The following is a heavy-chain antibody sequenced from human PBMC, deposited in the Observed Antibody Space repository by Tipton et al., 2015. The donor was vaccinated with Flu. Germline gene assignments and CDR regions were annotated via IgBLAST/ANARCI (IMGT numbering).Heavy chain of an antibody. D-gene: IGHD3-9*01. CDR3: AREAYDVLTYSAMTDY. Sequence: GLVKPSGTLSLTCAVSGDSISTSNWWSWVRQPPGKGLEWIGEIYQNGSTNYNPSLKSRVSISVDNSKNQFSLKLTSVTAADTAVYYCAREAYDVLTYSAMTDYWGQGTLVSVSS. CDR2: IYQNGST. CDR1: GDSISTSNW. V-gene: IGHV4-4*02. J-gene: IGHJ4*02.